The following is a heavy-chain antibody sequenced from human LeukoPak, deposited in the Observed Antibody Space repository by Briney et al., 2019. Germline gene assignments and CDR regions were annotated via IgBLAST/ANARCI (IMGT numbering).Heavy chain of an antibody. CDR2: INHSGGT. V-gene: IGHV4-34*01. CDR1: GGSFSGYY. CDR3: ARGLYYYDSSGYPSPPRDDAFDI. D-gene: IGHD3-22*01. J-gene: IGHJ3*02. Sequence: PSETLSLTCAVYGGSFSGYYWSWIRQPPGKGLEWIGEINHSGGTNYNPSLKSRVTISVDTSKNQFSLKLSSVTAADTAVYYCARGLYYYDSSGYPSPPRDDAFDIWGQGTMVTVSS.